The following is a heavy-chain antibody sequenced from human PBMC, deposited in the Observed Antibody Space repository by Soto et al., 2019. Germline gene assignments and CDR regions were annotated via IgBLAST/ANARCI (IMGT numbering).Heavy chain of an antibody. CDR2: IIPILGIA. D-gene: IGHD2-15*01. V-gene: IGHV1-69*02. CDR1: GGTFSSYT. Sequence: ASVKVSCKASGGTFSSYTISWVRQAPGQGLEWMGRIIPILGIANYAQKFQGRVTITADKSTSTAYMELSSLRSEDTAVYYCAGVTCSGGSCHYNWFDPWGQGTLVTVSS. CDR3: AGVTCSGGSCHYNWFDP. J-gene: IGHJ5*02.